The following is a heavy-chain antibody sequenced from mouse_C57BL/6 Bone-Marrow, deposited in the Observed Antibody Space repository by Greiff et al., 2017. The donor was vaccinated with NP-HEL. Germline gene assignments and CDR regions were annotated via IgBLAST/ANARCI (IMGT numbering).Heavy chain of an antibody. CDR1: GYTFTSYW. CDR3: AIRGSSPYWYFDV. J-gene: IGHJ1*03. Sequence: VQLKQPGAELVKPGASVKVSCKASGYTFTSYWMHWVKQRPGQGLEWIGRIHPSDSDTNYNQKFKGKATLTVDKSSSTAYMQLSSLTSEDSAVYYCAIRGSSPYWYFDVWGTGTTVTVSS. CDR2: IHPSDSDT. V-gene: IGHV1-74*01. D-gene: IGHD1-1*01.